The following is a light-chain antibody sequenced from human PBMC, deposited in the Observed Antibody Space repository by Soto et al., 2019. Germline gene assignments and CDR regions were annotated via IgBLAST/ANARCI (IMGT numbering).Light chain of an antibody. CDR3: QQYDNLPWYT. CDR2: DAS. CDR1: QDISNY. J-gene: IGKJ2*01. Sequence: DIQMTQSPSSLSASVGDRVTITCQASQDISNYLNWYQQKPGKAPKLLIYDASNLETGVPSRFSGSGSGTDFTSTISSRQPEDIATYYCQQYDNLPWYTFGQGTKLEIK. V-gene: IGKV1-33*01.